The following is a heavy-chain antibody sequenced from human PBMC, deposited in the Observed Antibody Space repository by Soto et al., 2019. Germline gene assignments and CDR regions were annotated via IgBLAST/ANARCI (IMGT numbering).Heavy chain of an antibody. D-gene: IGHD6-6*01. J-gene: IGHJ4*02. CDR3: ARDDGGWGSSAHCDY. CDR1: GGTFSSYT. Sequence: QVQMVQSGAEVKKPGSSVKVSCKASGGTFSSYTISWVRQAPGQGLEWMGRIIPILGIANYAQKFQGRVTMTADKSTSTAYMELSSLRSEDTAVYYCARDDGGWGSSAHCDYWGQGTLVTVSS. CDR2: IIPILGIA. V-gene: IGHV1-69*08.